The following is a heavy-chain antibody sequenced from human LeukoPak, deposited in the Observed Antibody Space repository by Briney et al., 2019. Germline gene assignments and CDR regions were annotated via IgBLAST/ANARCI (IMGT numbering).Heavy chain of an antibody. CDR3: AKDVWSRGYCSSTSCFNIGY. V-gene: IGHV3-30*18. CDR2: ISYDGSNK. CDR1: GFTFSSYW. J-gene: IGHJ4*02. D-gene: IGHD2-2*01. Sequence: GGSLRLSCAVSGFTFSSYWMSWVRQAPGKGLEWVAVISYDGSNKYYADSVKGRFTISRDNSKNTLYLQMNSLRAEDTAVYYCAKDVWSRGYCSSTSCFNIGYWGQGTLVTVSS.